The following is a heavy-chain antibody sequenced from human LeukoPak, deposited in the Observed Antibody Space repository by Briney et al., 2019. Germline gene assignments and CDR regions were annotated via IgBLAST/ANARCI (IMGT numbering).Heavy chain of an antibody. V-gene: IGHV4-39*07. J-gene: IGHJ4*02. CDR2: IFYSGST. D-gene: IGHD1-26*01. Sequence: SETLSLTCTVSGGSISTSSYYWGWVRQPPGKGLEWIGNIFYSGSTYYSPSLKSRVTISVDTSKNQFSLKLSSVTAADTAVYYCARARGSYYYGPRLNFDYWGQGTLVTVPS. CDR3: ARARGSYYYGPRLNFDY. CDR1: GGSISTSSYY.